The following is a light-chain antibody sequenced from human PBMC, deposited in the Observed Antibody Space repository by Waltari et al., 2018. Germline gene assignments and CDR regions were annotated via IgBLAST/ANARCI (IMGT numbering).Light chain of an antibody. CDR3: QQYYSTPPIT. CDR2: WAS. V-gene: IGKV4-1*01. J-gene: IGKJ5*01. Sequence: DIVMTQSPDSLAVSLGERATINCKSSQSLFYSPINKTYLAWYQQKTGQSPKLLSYWASTRESWVPDRFGGSGSGTDFTLTISSLQAEDVAIYYCQQYYSTPPITFGQGTRLEIK. CDR1: QSLFYSPINKTY.